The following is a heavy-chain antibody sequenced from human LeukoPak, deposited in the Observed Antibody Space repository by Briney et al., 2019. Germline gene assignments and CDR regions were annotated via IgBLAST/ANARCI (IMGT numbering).Heavy chain of an antibody. CDR2: ISYDGSNK. CDR1: GFTFSSYA. Sequence: GRSLRLSCAASGFTFSSYAMHWVRQAPGEGLEWVAVISYDGSNKYYADSVKGRFTISRDNSKSTLYLQMNSLRAEDTAVYYCARETRYSSGWPGDAFDIWGQGTMVTVSS. V-gene: IGHV3-30*04. J-gene: IGHJ3*02. CDR3: ARETRYSSGWPGDAFDI. D-gene: IGHD6-19*01.